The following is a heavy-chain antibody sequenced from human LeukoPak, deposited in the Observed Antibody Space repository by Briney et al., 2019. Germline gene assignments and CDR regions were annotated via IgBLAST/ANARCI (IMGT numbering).Heavy chain of an antibody. CDR2: INPSGGST. J-gene: IGHJ6*03. CDR1: GYTFTSYY. CDR3: ARGPDSYGHHYYYMDV. Sequence: ASVKVSCKASGYTFTSYYMHWVRQAPGQGLEWMGIINPSGGSTSYAQKSQGRVTMTRDTSTSTVYMELSSLRSEDTAVYYCARGPDSYGHHYYYMDVWGKGTTVTVSS. D-gene: IGHD5-18*01. V-gene: IGHV1-46*01.